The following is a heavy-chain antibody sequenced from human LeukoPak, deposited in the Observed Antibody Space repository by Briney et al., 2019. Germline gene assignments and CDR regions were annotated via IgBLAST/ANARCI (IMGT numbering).Heavy chain of an antibody. CDR1: GFSITTYG. J-gene: IGHJ4*02. CDR2: IWYDGSKM. V-gene: IGHV3-33*01. CDR3: VRDGGSGVDY. Sequence: GGSLRLSCVASGFSITTYGLHWVRQAPGKGLEWVAVIWYDGSKMYYAESVKGRFTTSRDTSKNTLYLEMNSLRDEDTAVYYCVRDGGSGVDYWGQGTLVTVSS. D-gene: IGHD6-25*01.